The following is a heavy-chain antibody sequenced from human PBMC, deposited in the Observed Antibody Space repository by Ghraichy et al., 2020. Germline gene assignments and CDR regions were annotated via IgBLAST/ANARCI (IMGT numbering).Heavy chain of an antibody. J-gene: IGHJ6*02. Sequence: LSITCAASGFTFSAFAMHWVRQVPGKGLEWVALITYDGSNKFYADSVKGRFTISRDNSKNTVYLQMASLRAEDSAVYYCARDLFTDARATPDYQYGMDVWGPGTTVTVTS. CDR1: GFTFSAFA. V-gene: IGHV3-30*04. CDR2: ITYDGSNK. CDR3: ARDLFTDARATPDYQYGMDV. D-gene: IGHD3-10*02.